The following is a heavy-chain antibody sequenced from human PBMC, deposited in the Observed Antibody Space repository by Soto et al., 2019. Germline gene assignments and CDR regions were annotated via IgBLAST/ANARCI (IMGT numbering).Heavy chain of an antibody. CDR3: AKSQEIGTHFFDS. Sequence: GGSLRLSCEASGFTFSGFDMHWVRQPTGKGLEWVSSIGTAGDTYYAVSVKGRFTISRDNAKNSLSLQMNSLRAGDMAVYFCAKSQEIGTHFFDSWGQGTRVTVSS. CDR2: IGTAGDT. V-gene: IGHV3-13*01. CDR1: GFTFSGFD. J-gene: IGHJ4*02. D-gene: IGHD6-13*01.